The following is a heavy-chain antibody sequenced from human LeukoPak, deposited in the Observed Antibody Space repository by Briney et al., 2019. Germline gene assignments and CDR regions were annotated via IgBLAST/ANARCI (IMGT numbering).Heavy chain of an antibody. CDR1: GYSFTSYW. J-gene: IGHJ4*02. V-gene: IGHV5-51*01. CDR3: ARSNVDTAMDLDY. D-gene: IGHD5-18*01. CDR2: IYPGDSDT. Sequence: GESLKISCEGSGYSFTSYWIGWVRQMPGKGLEWMGIIYPGDSDTRYSPPFQGQVTISVDKSITTAYLQWSSLKASDTAMYYCARSNVDTAMDLDYWGQGTLVTVSS.